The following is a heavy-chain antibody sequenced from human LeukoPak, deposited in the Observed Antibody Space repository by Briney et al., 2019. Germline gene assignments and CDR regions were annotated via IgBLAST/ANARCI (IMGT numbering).Heavy chain of an antibody. J-gene: IGHJ4*02. CDR2: ISAYNGNT. CDR1: GYTLTSYG. CDR3: AREYDYDSSGYYWPFDY. D-gene: IGHD3-22*01. Sequence: ASVKVSCKASGYTLTSYGISWVRQAPGQGLEWMGWISAYNGNTNYAQKLQGRVTMTTDTSTSTAYMELRSLRSDDTAVYYCAREYDYDSSGYYWPFDYWGQGTLVTVSS. V-gene: IGHV1-18*01.